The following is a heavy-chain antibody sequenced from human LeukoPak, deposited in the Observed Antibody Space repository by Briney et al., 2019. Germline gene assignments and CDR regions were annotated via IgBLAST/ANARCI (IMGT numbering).Heavy chain of an antibody. V-gene: IGHV3-30*03. CDR3: ARDRQWLEPGYFDY. CDR2: ISYDGSNK. CDR1: GFTFSSYG. Sequence: GGSLRLSCAASGFTFSSYGMHWVRQAPGKGLEWVVVISYDGSNKYYADSVKGRFTISRDNSKNTLYLQMNSLRAEDTAVYYCARDRQWLEPGYFDYWGQGTLVTVSS. J-gene: IGHJ4*02. D-gene: IGHD6-19*01.